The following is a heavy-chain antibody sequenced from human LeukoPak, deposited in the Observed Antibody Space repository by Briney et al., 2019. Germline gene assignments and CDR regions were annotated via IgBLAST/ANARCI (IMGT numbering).Heavy chain of an antibody. CDR2: ILYSGRT. Sequence: SETLSLTCNVSGGSISSSSYYWGWIRQPPGKGLEWIRSILYSGRTYYNPSLKSRVTISVDTSKNQFSVKLSSVTAADTALYYCARLAGSSMTVDAFDLWGQGTMVTVSS. D-gene: IGHD1-26*01. CDR3: ARLAGSSMTVDAFDL. V-gene: IGHV4-39*01. CDR1: GGSISSSSYY. J-gene: IGHJ3*01.